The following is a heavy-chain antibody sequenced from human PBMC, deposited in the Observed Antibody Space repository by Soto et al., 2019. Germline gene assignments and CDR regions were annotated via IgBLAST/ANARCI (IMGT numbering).Heavy chain of an antibody. V-gene: IGHV3-33*01. Sequence: QVQLVESGGGVVQPGRSLRLSCAASGFTFSSYGMHWVRQAPGKGLEWVAVIWYDGSNKYYADSVKGRFTISRDNSKNTLYLQMNSLRAEDTAVYYCAREQAMVRALAGAFDIWGQGTMVTVSS. J-gene: IGHJ3*02. CDR2: IWYDGSNK. CDR3: AREQAMVRALAGAFDI. D-gene: IGHD3-10*01. CDR1: GFTFSSYG.